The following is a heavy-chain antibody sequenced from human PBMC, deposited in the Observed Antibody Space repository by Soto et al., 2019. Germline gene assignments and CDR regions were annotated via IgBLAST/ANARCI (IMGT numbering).Heavy chain of an antibody. D-gene: IGHD1-26*01. V-gene: IGHV3-30*18. CDR3: AKAGGRRWTPFDP. J-gene: IGHJ5*02. CDR1: GFIFRNYG. CDR2: ISDDGSYQ. Sequence: QVQLVESGGGVVQPGRSLRLSCAASGFIFRNYGMHWVRQAPGMGLEWVAVISDDGSYQYYADSVQGRFTVSRDNSKNQLYLQMNSLRTEDPAIYYCAKAGGRRWTPFDPWGQGTLVTVPS.